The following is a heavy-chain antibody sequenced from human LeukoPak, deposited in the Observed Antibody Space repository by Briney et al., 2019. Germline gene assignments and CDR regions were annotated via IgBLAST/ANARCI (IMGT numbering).Heavy chain of an antibody. CDR1: GGSISSYY. V-gene: IGHV4-59*08. Sequence: PSETLSLTCTVSGGSISSYYWSWIRQPPGKGLEWIGYIHYSGSTNYNPSLKSRVTISVDTSKNQFSLKLSSVTAADTAVYYCARGGYYDILTGSKYYFDYWGQGTLVTVSS. CDR3: ARGGYYDILTGSKYYFDY. J-gene: IGHJ4*02. D-gene: IGHD3-9*01. CDR2: IHYSGST.